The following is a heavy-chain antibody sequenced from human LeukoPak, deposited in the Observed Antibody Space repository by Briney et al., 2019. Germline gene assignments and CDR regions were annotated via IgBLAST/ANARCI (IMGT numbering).Heavy chain of an antibody. V-gene: IGHV1-2*02. Sequence: ASVKVSCKGSGCTFTGYYIHWMRQAPGQGLGWMGWINCNGGGTNYAQKFQGRVTMTRDTSISTAYMELNRLRSDDTAVYYCAIVIVPADWGQGTLVTVSS. J-gene: IGHJ4*02. CDR1: GCTFTGYY. CDR3: AIVIVPAD. D-gene: IGHD2-2*01. CDR2: INCNGGGT.